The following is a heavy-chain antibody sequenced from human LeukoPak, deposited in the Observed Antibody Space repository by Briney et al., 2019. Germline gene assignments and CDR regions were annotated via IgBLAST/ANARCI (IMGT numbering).Heavy chain of an antibody. CDR3: ARERAGATEGAFDI. CDR2: IYHSGTT. CDR1: DGSVSSSNW. Sequence: KPSETLSLTCAVSDGSVSSSNWWSWVRQPPGKGLEWIGEIYHSGTTNSHPSLKSRVTISVDKSKNQLSLNLNSVTAADTAVYYCARERAGATEGAFDIWGQGTMVTVSS. D-gene: IGHD1-26*01. J-gene: IGHJ3*02. V-gene: IGHV4-4*02.